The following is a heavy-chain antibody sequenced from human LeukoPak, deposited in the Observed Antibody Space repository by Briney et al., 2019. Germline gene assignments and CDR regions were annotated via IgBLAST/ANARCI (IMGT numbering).Heavy chain of an antibody. CDR3: AGGIVGATVLDAFDI. D-gene: IGHD1-26*01. V-gene: IGHV1-3*01. Sequence: ASVKVSCKASGYTFTSYAMHWVRQAPGQRLEWMGWINAGNGNTKYSQKFQSRVTITRDTSASTAYMELSSLRSEDTAVYYCAGGIVGATVLDAFDIWGQGTMVTVSS. CDR2: INAGNGNT. J-gene: IGHJ3*02. CDR1: GYTFTSYA.